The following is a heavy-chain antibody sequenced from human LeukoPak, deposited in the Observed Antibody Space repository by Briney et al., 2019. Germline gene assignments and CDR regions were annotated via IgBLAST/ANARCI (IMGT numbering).Heavy chain of an antibody. CDR1: VFTVSNNY. J-gene: IGHJ5*02. Sequence: GGSLSLSCTISVFTVSNNYVTWIHQAQGEVAACVSVFYSGGGTYYTDSVRGRFTISRDNSDNTLYLQMNSLRPEDTAVYYCARDFWVHGSYYGAWGQGTLVTASP. D-gene: IGHD1-26*01. CDR3: ARDFWVHGSYYGA. V-gene: IGHV3-66*02. CDR2: FYSGGGT.